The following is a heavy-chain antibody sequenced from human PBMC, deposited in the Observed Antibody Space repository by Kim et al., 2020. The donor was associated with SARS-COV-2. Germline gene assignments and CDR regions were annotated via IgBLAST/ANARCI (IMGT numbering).Heavy chain of an antibody. CDR1: GFTFSSYG. D-gene: IGHD2-2*01. Sequence: GGSLRLSCAASGFTFSSYGMHWVRQAPGKGLEWVAVISYDGSNKYYADSVKGRFTISRDNSKNTLYLQMNSLRAEDTAVYYCARDQTLGDIVVVPAASYYFDYWGQGTLVTVSS. CDR2: ISYDGSNK. CDR3: ARDQTLGDIVVVPAASYYFDY. V-gene: IGHV3-33*05. J-gene: IGHJ4*02.